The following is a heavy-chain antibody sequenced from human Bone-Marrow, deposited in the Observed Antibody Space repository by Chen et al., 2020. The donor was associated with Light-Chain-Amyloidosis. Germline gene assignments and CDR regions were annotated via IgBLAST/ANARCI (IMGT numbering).Heavy chain of an antibody. D-gene: IGHD3-22*01. Sequence: QVQLVESGGGVVQPGRSLRLSCAASGFTFSSYGMPWVRQAPGKGLEWVAVISYDVSNKYYADSVKGRFTISRDNSKNSLYLQMNSLRAEDTAVYYCAKEWNTMIVVARPRGIDYWGQGTLVTVSS. CDR3: AKEWNTMIVVARPRGIDY. CDR1: GFTFSSYG. V-gene: IGHV3-30*18. J-gene: IGHJ4*02. CDR2: ISYDVSNK.